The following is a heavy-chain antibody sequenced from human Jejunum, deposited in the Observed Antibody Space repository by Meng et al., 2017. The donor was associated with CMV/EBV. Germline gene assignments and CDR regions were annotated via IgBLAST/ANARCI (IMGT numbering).Heavy chain of an antibody. CDR3: GRDRGEGGFFDY. J-gene: IGHJ4*01. CDR1: GFTVGSKY. V-gene: IGHV3-66*01. Sequence: QLLGSGGGLVQPGGSLPLSCAASGFTVGSKYMNWIRQAPGKGLQWVSVINADGGTHYADSVRGRFIISRDNSKNTVHLQMNSLTDEDTAVYYCGRDRGEGGFFDYWGQGTLVTVSS. D-gene: IGHD3-16*01. CDR2: INADGGT.